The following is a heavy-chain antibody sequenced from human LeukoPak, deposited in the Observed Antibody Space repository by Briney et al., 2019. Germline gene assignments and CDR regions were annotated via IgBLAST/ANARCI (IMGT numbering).Heavy chain of an antibody. Sequence: PSETLSLTCAVSGGSISSGGYSWSWIRQPPGKGLEWIGYIYHSGSTYYNPSLKSRVTISVDRSKNQFSLKLSSVTAADTAAYYCARVANYGSGSYRLYFDYWGQGTLVTVSS. CDR1: GGSISSGGYS. D-gene: IGHD3-10*01. CDR3: ARVANYGSGSYRLYFDY. J-gene: IGHJ4*02. CDR2: IYHSGST. V-gene: IGHV4-30-2*01.